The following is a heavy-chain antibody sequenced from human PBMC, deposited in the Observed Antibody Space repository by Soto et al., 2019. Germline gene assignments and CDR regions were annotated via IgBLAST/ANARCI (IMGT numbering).Heavy chain of an antibody. Sequence: QVQLVQSGAEVKKPGASVNVSCKTSGYTFTSYDINWVRQAAGQGLEWMGWMNPNNGNIAYAQKFQGRVTMTRDTSISTAYMELTSLRSEDTAVYYCAREFSDYAGYWGQGTLVTVSS. D-gene: IGHD4-17*01. CDR3: AREFSDYAGY. J-gene: IGHJ4*02. CDR1: GYTFTSYD. CDR2: MNPNNGNI. V-gene: IGHV1-8*01.